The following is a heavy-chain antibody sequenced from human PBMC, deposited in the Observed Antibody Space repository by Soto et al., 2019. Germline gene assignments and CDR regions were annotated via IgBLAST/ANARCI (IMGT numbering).Heavy chain of an antibody. D-gene: IGHD6-19*01. CDR2: ISWNSGSI. J-gene: IGHJ6*02. CDR3: ARGSGSGCANDYYGMDV. Sequence: SCAASGFTFDDYAMHWVRQAPGKGLEWVSGISWNSGSIGYADSVKGRFTISRDNPKNSLYLQMNSLRAEDTALYYCARGSGSGCANDYYGMDVWGQGTTVTDSS. V-gene: IGHV3-9*01. CDR1: GFTFDDYA.